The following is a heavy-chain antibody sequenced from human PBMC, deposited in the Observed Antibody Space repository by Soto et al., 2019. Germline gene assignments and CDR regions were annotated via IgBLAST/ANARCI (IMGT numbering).Heavy chain of an antibody. Sequence: QVQLVESGGGVVQPGRSLRLSCAASGFTFSSYAMHWVRQAPGKGLEWVAVISYDGSNKYYADSVKGRFTISRDNSKNTLNLQMNSLRAEDTAVYYCARPGIAVAEWFDPWGQGTLVTVSS. D-gene: IGHD6-19*01. J-gene: IGHJ5*02. CDR2: ISYDGSNK. V-gene: IGHV3-30-3*01. CDR1: GFTFSSYA. CDR3: ARPGIAVAEWFDP.